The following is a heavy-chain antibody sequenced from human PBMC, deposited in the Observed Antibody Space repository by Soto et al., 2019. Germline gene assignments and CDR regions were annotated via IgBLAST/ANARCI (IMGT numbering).Heavy chain of an antibody. CDR3: ARRNMLTGYAYFDY. D-gene: IGHD3-9*01. CDR2: IYPDDSDT. V-gene: IGHV5-51*01. J-gene: IGHJ4*02. CDR1: GYTFTKYW. Sequence: PGESLKISCQASGYTFTKYWVGWVRQMPGKGLEWMGIIYPDDSDTRYSPSFQGHVTISADKSISTAYLQWSSLKASDSATYYCARRNMLTGYAYFDYGGQETQFTVS.